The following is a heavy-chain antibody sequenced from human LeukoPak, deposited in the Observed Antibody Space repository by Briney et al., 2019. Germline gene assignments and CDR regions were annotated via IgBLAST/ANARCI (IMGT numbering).Heavy chain of an antibody. J-gene: IGHJ4*02. CDR3: ARDRVNYDSSGYYY. CDR1: GFTFSIYW. V-gene: IGHV3-74*01. CDR2: INSDGSST. Sequence: PGGSLRLSCAASGFTFSIYWMQWVRQAPGKGLVWVSRINSDGSSTSYTDSVKGRFTISRDNAKNTMYLQMNSLRAEDTAVYFCARDRVNYDSSGYYYWGQGTLVTVSS. D-gene: IGHD3-22*01.